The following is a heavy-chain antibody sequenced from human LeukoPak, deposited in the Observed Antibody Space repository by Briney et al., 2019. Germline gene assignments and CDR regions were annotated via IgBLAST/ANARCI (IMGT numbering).Heavy chain of an antibody. Sequence: GGSLRPSCPLSRFTLGRYWVDCVRQAPGKGLGWVSRINSDGSSTSYADSVKGRFTISRDNAKNTLYLQMNSLRAEDTAVYYCARVPWFGELPSDYWGQGTLVTVSS. CDR1: RFTLGRYW. CDR3: ARVPWFGELPSDY. V-gene: IGHV3-74*01. CDR2: INSDGSST. D-gene: IGHD3-10*01. J-gene: IGHJ4*02.